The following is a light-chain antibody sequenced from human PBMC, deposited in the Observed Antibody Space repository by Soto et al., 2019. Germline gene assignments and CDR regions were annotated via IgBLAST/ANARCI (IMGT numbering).Light chain of an antibody. V-gene: IGKV1-12*01. CDR2: AAS. Sequence: DIPMTQSPSSVSASVGDRVTITCRASRGISNRLAWYQQKRGRAPKLLIYAASSLQSGVPSRFSGSGSGTDFSLTISSLQPEDFATYFCQQANDFPYTFGQGTKLEIK. CDR3: QQANDFPYT. CDR1: RGISNR. J-gene: IGKJ2*01.